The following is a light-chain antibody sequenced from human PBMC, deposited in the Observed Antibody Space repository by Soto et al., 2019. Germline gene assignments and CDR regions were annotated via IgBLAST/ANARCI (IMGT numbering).Light chain of an antibody. V-gene: IGKV3-11*01. Sequence: EIVLTQSPATLSLSPGERATLSCRTSQSVSKYFAWYQQKPGRAPRLLIYDASSRATGIPARFIGSGSGTDFTLTISSLEPEDFAIYYCQQRSNWPSTFGQGTRL. CDR3: QQRSNWPST. CDR2: DAS. J-gene: IGKJ5*01. CDR1: QSVSKY.